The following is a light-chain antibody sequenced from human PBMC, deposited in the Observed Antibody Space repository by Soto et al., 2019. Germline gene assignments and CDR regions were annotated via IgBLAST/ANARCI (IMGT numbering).Light chain of an antibody. J-gene: IGKJ1*01. Sequence: EIVLTQSHGTLSLSPGERATLSCRASQSLTSDYLAWYQQKPGQTPRLLIHGASSRATGIPDRFSGSGSGTDFTLTISRLEPEDSAVYYCQQSGRPFGQGTKVDIK. CDR2: GAS. CDR3: QQSGRP. CDR1: QSLTSDY. V-gene: IGKV3-20*01.